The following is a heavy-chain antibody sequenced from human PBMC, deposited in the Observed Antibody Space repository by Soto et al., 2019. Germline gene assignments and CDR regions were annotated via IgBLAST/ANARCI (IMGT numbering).Heavy chain of an antibody. CDR2: IYHSGST. CDR3: ARAKVGAVHM. D-gene: IGHD1-26*01. Sequence: PSETLSLTCAFSVGSISSGGYSCSWIRQPPGKGLEWIGYIYHSGSTYYNPSLKSRVTISVDRSKNQFSLKLSSATAADTAVYYCARAKVGAVHMCGQGTL. J-gene: IGHJ3*02. CDR1: VGSISSGGYS. V-gene: IGHV4-30-2*01.